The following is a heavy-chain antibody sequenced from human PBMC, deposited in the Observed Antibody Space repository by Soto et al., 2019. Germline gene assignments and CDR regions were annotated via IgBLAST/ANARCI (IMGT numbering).Heavy chain of an antibody. V-gene: IGHV1-18*01. D-gene: IGHD5-12*01. CDR1: GYTFISYH. J-gene: IGHJ4*02. CDR3: AKSPRGEMATD. Sequence: QVQLVKSGGEVKKPGASVTVSCKASGYTFISYHITWVRQAPGQGLEWMAWINTYNGTTDYAQRFQGRVTMTRDTSTSTAYMELRNLGSDDTAVYFCAKSPRGEMATDWGQGTLVTVSS. CDR2: INTYNGTT.